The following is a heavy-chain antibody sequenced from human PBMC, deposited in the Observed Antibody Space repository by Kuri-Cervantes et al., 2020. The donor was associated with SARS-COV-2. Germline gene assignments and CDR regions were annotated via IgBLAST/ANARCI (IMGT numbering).Heavy chain of an antibody. J-gene: IGHJ4*02. D-gene: IGHD5-18*01. CDR2: IYYSGST. CDR3: ASQVDTVMAFDY. CDR1: GGSISSSSYY. V-gene: IGHV4-39*01. Sequence: SETLSLTCTVSGGSISSSSYYWGWIRQPPGKGLEWIGSIYYSGSTYYNPSLKSRVTISVDTSKNQFSLKLSSVTAADTAVYYCASQVDTVMAFDYWGQGTLVTVSS.